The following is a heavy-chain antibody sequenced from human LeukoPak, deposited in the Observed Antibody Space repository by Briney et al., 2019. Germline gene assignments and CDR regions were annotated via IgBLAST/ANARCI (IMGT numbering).Heavy chain of an antibody. J-gene: IGHJ4*02. Sequence: GGSLRLSCTASGFTFSTYDMSWVRQAPGKGLEWVSTVRVNGRSTFYADSVKGRFTISRDNSKNTLYLQMNSLRAEDTALYYCAKPGEPSNYYFDRWGQGALVTVSS. V-gene: IGHV3-23*01. CDR2: VRVNGRST. CDR1: GFTFSTYD. CDR3: AKPGEPSNYYFDR. D-gene: IGHD2-21*01.